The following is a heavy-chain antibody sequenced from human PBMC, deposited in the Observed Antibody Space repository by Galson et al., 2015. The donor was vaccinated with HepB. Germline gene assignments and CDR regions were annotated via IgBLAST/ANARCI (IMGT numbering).Heavy chain of an antibody. CDR2: VTGNGGYT. CDR1: GFTFSTYA. J-gene: IGHJ4*02. Sequence: SLRLSCAGTGFTFSTYALSWVRQAPGKGLEWVAVVTGNGGYTAYTESMKGRFTISRDNSKNTLYLQMNRLRADDTAVYYCARTAAYGYNGYADLDSWGQGTLVTVSS. V-gene: IGHV3-23*01. CDR3: ARTAAYGYNGYADLDS. D-gene: IGHD1-26*01.